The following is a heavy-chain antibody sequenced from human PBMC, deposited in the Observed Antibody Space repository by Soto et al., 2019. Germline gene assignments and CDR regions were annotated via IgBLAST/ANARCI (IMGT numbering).Heavy chain of an antibody. Sequence: GESLKISCAASGFPFSNYWMHWVRRTAGQGLVWVSRINSDGDTTTYADSVKGRFTTSRDNARNTLYLQLSSLRAEDTAVYYCARGNGHGFDLWGQGTMVTVSS. CDR2: INSDGDTT. CDR1: GFPFSNYW. V-gene: IGHV3-74*01. J-gene: IGHJ3*01. D-gene: IGHD2-8*01. CDR3: ARGNGHGFDL.